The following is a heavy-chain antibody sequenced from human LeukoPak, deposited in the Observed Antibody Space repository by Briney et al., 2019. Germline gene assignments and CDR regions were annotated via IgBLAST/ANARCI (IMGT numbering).Heavy chain of an antibody. CDR3: ARLPHCSGGSCYRWDLDY. J-gene: IGHJ4*02. D-gene: IGHD2-15*01. CDR1: GFTVSNDY. CDR2: IYSAGAT. V-gene: IGHV3-53*01. Sequence: PGGSLRLSCAASGFTVSNDYMSWVRQAPGKGLEWVSVIYSAGATYYADSVKGRFTISRDNSKNTLYLQMNSLRAEDTAVYYCARLPHCSGGSCYRWDLDYWGQGTLVTVSS.